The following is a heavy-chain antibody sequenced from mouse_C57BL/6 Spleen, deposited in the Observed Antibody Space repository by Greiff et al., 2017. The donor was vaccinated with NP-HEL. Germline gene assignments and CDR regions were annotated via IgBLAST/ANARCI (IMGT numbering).Heavy chain of an antibody. CDR1: GYTFPSYW. CDR3: ARRMSNSWYFDV. CDR2: IDPSDSET. J-gene: IGHJ1*03. V-gene: IGHV1-52*01. D-gene: IGHD2-5*01. Sequence: VQLQQPGAELVRPGSSVKLSCKASGYTFPSYWLHWVKQRPIQGLEWIVNIDPSDSETHYNQKFKDKATLTVDKSSSTAYMQLSSLTSEDSAVYYCARRMSNSWYFDVWGTGTTVTVSS.